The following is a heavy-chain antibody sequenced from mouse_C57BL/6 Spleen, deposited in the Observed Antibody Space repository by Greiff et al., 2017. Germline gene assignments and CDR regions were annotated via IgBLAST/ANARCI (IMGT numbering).Heavy chain of an antibody. CDR2: IDPSDSET. CDR1: GYTFTSYW. D-gene: IGHD1-1*01. J-gene: IGHJ1*03. Sequence: QVQLQQSGAELVRPGSSVKLSCKASGYTFTSYWMHWVKQRPIQGLEWIGNIDPSDSETHYNQKFKDKATLTVDKSPSTAYMQLSSLTSEDSAVYYCARYGDGSSYWYFDVWGTGTTVTVSS. CDR3: ARYGDGSSYWYFDV. V-gene: IGHV1-52*01.